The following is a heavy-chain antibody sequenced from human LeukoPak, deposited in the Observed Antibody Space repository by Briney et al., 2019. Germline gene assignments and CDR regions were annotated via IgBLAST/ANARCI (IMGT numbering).Heavy chain of an antibody. D-gene: IGHD2-2*01. CDR2: INQGGSDS. Sequence: PGGSLRLSCAASGFSFGTYWMIWVRQPPGGWLEWVANINQGGSDSRYVDSVKGRFSISRDNAKNSVCLQMDSLRVEDTAVYYCARGVVVSPAAPYSWFDPGGQGTLVTVSS. CDR1: GFSFGTYW. J-gene: IGHJ5*02. CDR3: ARGVVVSPAAPYSWFDP. V-gene: IGHV3-7*03.